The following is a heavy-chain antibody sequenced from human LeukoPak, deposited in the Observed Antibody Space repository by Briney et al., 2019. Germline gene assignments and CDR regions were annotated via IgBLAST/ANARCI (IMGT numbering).Heavy chain of an antibody. J-gene: IGHJ4*02. V-gene: IGHV3-23*01. D-gene: IGHD2-15*01. CDR3: AKQLGYCSDGSCYFPY. Sequence: GGSLRLSCAASGFTFSTYVMSWVRQAPGKGLEWVSTISGIGAGTYYADSVQGRFTISRDNSKSTLCLQMNSLRAEDTAVYYCAKQLGYCSDGSCYFPYWGQGTLVTVSS. CDR1: GFTFSTYV. CDR2: ISGIGAGT.